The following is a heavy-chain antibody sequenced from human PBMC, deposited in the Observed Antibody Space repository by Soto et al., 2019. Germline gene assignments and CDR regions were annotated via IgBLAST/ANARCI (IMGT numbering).Heavy chain of an antibody. CDR3: TRHPPSPGDAFDI. CDR2: IYPGDSEI. V-gene: IGHV5-51*07. J-gene: IGHJ3*02. CDR1: GYSFTNYW. Sequence: PGESLKISCKGSGYSFTNYWIGWVHQMPGKGLEWMGLIYPGDSEIRYSPSFQGQVTISADKSISTAYLQWSSLQASDTGMYYCTRHPPSPGDAFDIWGQGTMVTVSS.